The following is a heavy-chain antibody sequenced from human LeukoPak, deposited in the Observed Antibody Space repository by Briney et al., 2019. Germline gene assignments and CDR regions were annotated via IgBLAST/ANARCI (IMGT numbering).Heavy chain of an antibody. J-gene: IGHJ4*02. CDR1: GGTFSSYA. CDR3: ARSTTYYYDSSGYYLDY. V-gene: IGHV1-69*05. D-gene: IGHD3-22*01. Sequence: SVKVACKADGGTFSSYAISWVRQAPGQGLEWVGGIIPIFGTANYAQKFQGRVTMTTDESTSTAYMELSSLRSEDTAVYYCARSTTYYYDSSGYYLDYWGQGTLVTVSS. CDR2: IIPIFGTA.